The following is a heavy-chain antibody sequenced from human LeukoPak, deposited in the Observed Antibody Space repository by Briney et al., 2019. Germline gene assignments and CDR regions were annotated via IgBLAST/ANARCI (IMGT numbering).Heavy chain of an antibody. CDR1: GGSISGGGYS. CDR3: AREGALGCSGGSCYFVYGMDV. D-gene: IGHD2-15*01. J-gene: IGHJ6*02. CDR2: IYPSGST. Sequence: TSETLSLTCALSGGSISGGGYSWSWIRQPPGKGLEWIGYIYPSGSTHYNPSLERRVTISVDTSKNQFSLKLSSVTAADTAVYYCAREGALGCSGGSCYFVYGMDVWGQGTTVTVSS. V-gene: IGHV4-30-2*01.